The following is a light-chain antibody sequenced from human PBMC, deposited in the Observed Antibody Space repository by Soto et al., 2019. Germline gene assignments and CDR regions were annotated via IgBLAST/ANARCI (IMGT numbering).Light chain of an antibody. CDR2: AAS. Sequence: DIQMTQSPTSLSASVGDRVTITCRASQGISNYLAWYQQRPGRVPKLLIYAASTLQSGVPSRFSGSGSGTDFTLTISSLQPEDVATYYCQKYNSAPQTFGQGTKVEIK. CDR3: QKYNSAPQT. V-gene: IGKV1-27*01. CDR1: QGISNY. J-gene: IGKJ1*01.